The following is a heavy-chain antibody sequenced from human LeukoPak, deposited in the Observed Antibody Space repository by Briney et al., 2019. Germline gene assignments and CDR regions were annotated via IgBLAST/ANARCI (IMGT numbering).Heavy chain of an antibody. Sequence: GASVKVSCKASGYTFTSYGISWVRQAPGQGLEWMGWISAYNGNTNYAQKLQGRVTMTTDTSTSTDYMELRSLRSDDTAVYYCARDYYGSGSYGGYYFDYWDQGTLVTVSS. J-gene: IGHJ4*02. CDR3: ARDYYGSGSYGGYYFDY. CDR2: ISAYNGNT. D-gene: IGHD3-10*01. CDR1: GYTFTSYG. V-gene: IGHV1-18*01.